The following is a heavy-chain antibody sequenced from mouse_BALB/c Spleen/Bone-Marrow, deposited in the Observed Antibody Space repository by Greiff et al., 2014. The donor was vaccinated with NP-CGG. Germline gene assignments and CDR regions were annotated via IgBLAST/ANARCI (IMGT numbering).Heavy chain of an antibody. CDR1: GFNIKDTY. V-gene: IGHV14-3*02. Sequence: VQLKESGAELVKPGASVKLSCTASGFNIKDTYMHWVKQRPEQGLEWIGRIDPANGNTKYDPKFQGKATITADTSSNTAYLQLSSLTSEDTAVYYCARSIDYGSSYYAMDYWGQGTSVTVSS. CDR3: ARSIDYGSSYYAMDY. D-gene: IGHD1-1*01. CDR2: IDPANGNT. J-gene: IGHJ4*01.